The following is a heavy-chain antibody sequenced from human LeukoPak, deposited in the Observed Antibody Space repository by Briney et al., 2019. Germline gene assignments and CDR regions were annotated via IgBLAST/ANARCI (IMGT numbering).Heavy chain of an antibody. CDR3: ARDHSYGSGDLDY. Sequence: GGSLRLSCAASGLTSSSYAMHWVRQAPGKGLEWVAVISYDGSNKYYADSVKGRFTISRDNSKNTLYLQMNSLRAEDTAVYYCARDHSYGSGDLDYWGQGTLVTVSS. V-gene: IGHV3-30*04. J-gene: IGHJ4*02. D-gene: IGHD5-18*01. CDR2: ISYDGSNK. CDR1: GLTSSSYA.